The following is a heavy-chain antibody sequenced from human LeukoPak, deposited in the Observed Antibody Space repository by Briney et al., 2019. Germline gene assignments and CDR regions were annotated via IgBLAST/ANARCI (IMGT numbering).Heavy chain of an antibody. CDR1: GFTFSSYG. CDR2: IPYDGSNK. CDR3: AREGWPQFSAVAASYVGAFDI. V-gene: IGHV3-30-3*01. J-gene: IGHJ3*02. Sequence: GGSLRLSCAASGFTFSSYGMHWVRQAPGKGLEWVAVIPYDGSNKYYADSVKGRFTISRDNSKNTLYLQMNSLRAEDTAVYYCAREGWPQFSAVAASYVGAFDIWGQGTMVTVSS. D-gene: IGHD6-19*01.